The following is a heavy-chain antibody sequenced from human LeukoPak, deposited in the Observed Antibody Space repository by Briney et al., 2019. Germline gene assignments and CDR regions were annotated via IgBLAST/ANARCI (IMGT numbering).Heavy chain of an antibody. CDR2: INPKSGGT. Sequence: GASVKVSCKASGYTSYYMHWVRQAPGQGLEWMGWINPKSGGTNYAQKFQGRVTMTRDTSISTAYMELSRLTSDDTAVYYCAPSSSDYFDYWGQGTLVTVSS. D-gene: IGHD6-13*01. J-gene: IGHJ4*02. V-gene: IGHV1-2*02. CDR1: GYTSYY. CDR3: APSSSDYFDY.